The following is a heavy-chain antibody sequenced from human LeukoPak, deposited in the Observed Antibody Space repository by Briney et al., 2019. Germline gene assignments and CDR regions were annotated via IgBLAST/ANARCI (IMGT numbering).Heavy chain of an antibody. Sequence: PGGSLRLSCAASGFTFSSYWMHWVRQAPGKGLEWVSVIYSGGSTYYADSVKGRFTISRDNSKNTLYLQMNSLRAEDTAVYYCAKVTYGSGTYGAFDYWGQGTLVTVSS. CDR2: IYSGGST. CDR3: AKVTYGSGTYGAFDY. V-gene: IGHV3-53*01. J-gene: IGHJ4*02. CDR1: GFTFSSYW. D-gene: IGHD3-10*01.